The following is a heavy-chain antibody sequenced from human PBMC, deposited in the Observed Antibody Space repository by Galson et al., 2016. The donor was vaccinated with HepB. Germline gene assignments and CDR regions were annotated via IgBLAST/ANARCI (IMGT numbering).Heavy chain of an antibody. V-gene: IGHV3-33*01. J-gene: IGHJ4*02. CDR2: IWYGGSQK. Sequence: SLRLSCAASGFIFSGSGMHWVRQAPGKGLEWLAVIWYGGSQKYYIDSVKGRFTISRDNSKNMLYLEMNNLRDEDTAVYYCARDSGYNHFDYWGQGTLVTV. CDR3: ARDSGYNHFDY. D-gene: IGHD1-1*01. CDR1: GFIFSGSG.